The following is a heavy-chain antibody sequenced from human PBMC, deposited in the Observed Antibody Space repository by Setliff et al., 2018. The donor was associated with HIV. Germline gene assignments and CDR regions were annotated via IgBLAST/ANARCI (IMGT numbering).Heavy chain of an antibody. CDR3: ASPTYVYDSSGYYYGLPNWYFDL. Sequence: PSETLSLTCTVSSGSISSSGFYWGWIRQTPAKGLEWIGSIYYSGSTYYNPSLQTRVNIAVDPSKNQFSLKLSSVTAEDTAVYYCASPTYVYDSSGYYYGLPNWYFDLWGRGTLVTVSS. J-gene: IGHJ2*01. V-gene: IGHV4-39*01. CDR1: SGSISSSGFY. CDR2: IYYSGST. D-gene: IGHD3-22*01.